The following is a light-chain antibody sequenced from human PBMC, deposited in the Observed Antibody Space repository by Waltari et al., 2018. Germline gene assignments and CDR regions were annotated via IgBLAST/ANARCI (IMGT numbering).Light chain of an antibody. CDR3: QQTVSLPRT. CDR2: GAS. J-gene: IGKJ1*01. CDR1: QGISTF. Sequence: DIQMTQSPSSLSASVGDRVSITCRASQGISTFLNWYQQSPGKAPKLLIYGASTWHSGVPSRFTGSGSGTDFTLTISSLQPEDFASYYCQQTVSLPRTFGQGTTVEV. V-gene: IGKV1-39*01.